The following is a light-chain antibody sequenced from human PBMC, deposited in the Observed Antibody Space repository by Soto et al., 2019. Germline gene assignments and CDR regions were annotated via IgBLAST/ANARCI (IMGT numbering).Light chain of an antibody. Sequence: QSVLTQPPSASGTPGQRATISCSGSSFNIGSNSVNWYQQLPGAAPKLLIYSNNQRPSGVPDRFSGSKSGTSASLAISGLQSEDEADYYCAAWDDRLTGHVVFGGGTKLTVL. V-gene: IGLV1-44*01. CDR2: SNN. CDR1: SFNIGSNS. CDR3: AAWDDRLTGHVV. J-gene: IGLJ2*01.